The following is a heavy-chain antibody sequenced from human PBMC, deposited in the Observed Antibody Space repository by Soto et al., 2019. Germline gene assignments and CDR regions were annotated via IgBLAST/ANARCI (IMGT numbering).Heavy chain of an antibody. J-gene: IGHJ4*02. V-gene: IGHV2-5*01. CDR3: AGSKYSISSFDY. CDR1: GFSLSTDNVG. CDR2: IFWNDDK. Sequence: SGPTLVNPTQTLTLTCTFSGFSLSTDNVGVGWIRQPPGKALDWLALIFWNDDKRYSPSLKSRLTITKDTSKNQVLLTMTNMEPVNTATYLGAGSKYSISSFDYWGQGALVTVSS. D-gene: IGHD6-6*01.